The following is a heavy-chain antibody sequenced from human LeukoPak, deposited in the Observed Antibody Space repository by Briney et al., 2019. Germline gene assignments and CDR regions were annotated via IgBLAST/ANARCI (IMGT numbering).Heavy chain of an antibody. J-gene: IGHJ4*02. CDR1: GFTFSSYA. CDR2: ISYDGSNK. CDR3: ASRRESFDY. V-gene: IGHV3-30-3*01. Sequence: GRSLRLSCAASGFTFSSYAMHWVRQAPGKGLEWVAVISYDGSNKYYADSVKGRFTISRDNSKNTLYLQMNSLRAEDTAVYYCASRRESFDYWGQGTLVTVSS.